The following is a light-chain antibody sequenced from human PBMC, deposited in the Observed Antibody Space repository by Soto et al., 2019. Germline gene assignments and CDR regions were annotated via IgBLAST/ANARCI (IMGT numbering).Light chain of an antibody. Sequence: QSVLTQPPSASGTPGQRVTISCSGSSSNIGSNTVNWYQQLPGTAPKLLIYSNNQQPSGVPDRFSGSKSGTSASLAISGLQSEDEADYYCAAWDDSLNYVFGTGTKLTVL. V-gene: IGLV1-44*01. J-gene: IGLJ1*01. CDR3: AAWDDSLNYV. CDR1: SSNIGSNT. CDR2: SNN.